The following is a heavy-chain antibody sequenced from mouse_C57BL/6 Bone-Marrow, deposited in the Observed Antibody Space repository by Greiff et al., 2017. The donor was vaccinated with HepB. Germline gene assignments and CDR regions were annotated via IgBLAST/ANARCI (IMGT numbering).Heavy chain of an antibody. Sequence: VHVKQSGPELVKPGASVKISCKASGYSFTGYYMHWVKQSSEKSLEWIGEINPSTGGTSYNQKFKGKATLTVDKSSSTAYMQLKSLTSEDSAVYYCARYYSNYYAMDYWGQGTSVTVSS. J-gene: IGHJ4*01. CDR2: INPSTGGT. V-gene: IGHV1-43*01. D-gene: IGHD2-5*01. CDR3: ARYYSNYYAMDY. CDR1: GYSFTGYY.